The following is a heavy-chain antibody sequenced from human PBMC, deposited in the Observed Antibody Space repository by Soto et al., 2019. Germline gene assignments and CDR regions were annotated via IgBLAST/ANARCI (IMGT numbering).Heavy chain of an antibody. V-gene: IGHV3-23*01. CDR2: ISGSGGST. Sequence: WGSLRLSCAASGFTFSSYAMSWVCQAPGKGLEWVSAISGSGGSTYYADSVKGRFTISRDNSKNTLYLQMNSLRAEDTAVYYCAKNPLGVYAINIWFGDTYYFDYWGQGTLVTVSS. CDR1: GFTFSSYA. J-gene: IGHJ4*02. CDR3: AKNPLGVYAINIWFGDTYYFDY. D-gene: IGHD2-8*02.